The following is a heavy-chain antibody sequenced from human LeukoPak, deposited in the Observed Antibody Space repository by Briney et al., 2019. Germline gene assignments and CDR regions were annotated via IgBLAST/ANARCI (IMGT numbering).Heavy chain of an antibody. CDR2: ISSSSSTI. V-gene: IGHV3-48*01. CDR1: GFTFSSYS. D-gene: IGHD1-26*01. Sequence: GGSLRLSCAASGFTFSSYSMNWVRQAPGKGLEWVSYISSSSSTIYYADSVKGRFTISRDNAKNSLYLQMNSLRAEDTAVYYCATVGVGATGDNWFDPWGQGTLVTVSS. J-gene: IGHJ5*02. CDR3: ATVGVGATGDNWFDP.